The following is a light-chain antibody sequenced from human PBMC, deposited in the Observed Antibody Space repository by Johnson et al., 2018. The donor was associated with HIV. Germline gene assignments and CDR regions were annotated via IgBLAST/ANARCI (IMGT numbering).Light chain of an antibody. CDR3: GTWDTSLSARYV. J-gene: IGLJ1*01. CDR1: SSNIENNY. V-gene: IGLV1-51*01. Sequence: QSVLTQPPSVSAAPGQKVTISCSGNSSNIENNYVSWYQQLPGTAPKLLIYDNNKRPSRIPDRFSGPKSGTSATLGITGLQTGDEADYYCGTWDTSLSARYVVGTGTKVTFL. CDR2: DNN.